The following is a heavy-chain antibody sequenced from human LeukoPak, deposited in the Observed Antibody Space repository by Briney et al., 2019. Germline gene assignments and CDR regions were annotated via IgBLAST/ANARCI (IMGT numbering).Heavy chain of an antibody. CDR1: GFTFSSST. J-gene: IGHJ4*02. Sequence: GTSVKVSCKASGFTFSSSTMQWLRQARGQRLEWIGWIVVGSGNTNYAQKFQERVTISRDMSTSTAYMELSSLTSEDTAVYYCARGAVRFSDRRYFDYWGQGTLVTVSS. CDR3: ARGAVRFSDRRYFDY. D-gene: IGHD3-3*01. V-gene: IGHV1-58*02. CDR2: IVVGSGNT.